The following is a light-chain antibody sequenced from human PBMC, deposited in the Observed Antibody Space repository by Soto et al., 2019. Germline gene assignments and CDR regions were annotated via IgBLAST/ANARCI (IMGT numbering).Light chain of an antibody. J-gene: IGKJ1*01. V-gene: IGKV3-20*01. Sequence: EIVLTQSPGTLSLSPGERATLSCRASQSVSNNYLAWYQQKPGQAPRLLIYGASNRATGIPDSFSGSGSVTDFTLTISRVEHDDCAVYYCQQDGSSGTFGQGTKVEIK. CDR3: QQDGSSGT. CDR1: QSVSNNY. CDR2: GAS.